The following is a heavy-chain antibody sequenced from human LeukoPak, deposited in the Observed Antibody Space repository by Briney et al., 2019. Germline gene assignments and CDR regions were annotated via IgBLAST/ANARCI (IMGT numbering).Heavy chain of an antibody. CDR3: ARGRKYTSGYTVTELGSRYFDY. J-gene: IGHJ4*02. V-gene: IGHV1-58*02. Sequence: GASVKVSCKASGFSFTSSAMQWVRQARGQRLEWIGWIVVGSGNTNYAQKFQERVTITRDMSTSTAYMELSSLRSEDTAVYYCARGRKYTSGYTVTELGSRYFDYWGQGALVTVSS. CDR2: IVVGSGNT. D-gene: IGHD5-18*01. CDR1: GFSFTSSA.